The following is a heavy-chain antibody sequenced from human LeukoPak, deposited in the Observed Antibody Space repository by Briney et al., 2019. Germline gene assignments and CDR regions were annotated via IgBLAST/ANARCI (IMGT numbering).Heavy chain of an antibody. D-gene: IGHD3-3*01. V-gene: IGHV3-11*01. CDR1: GFTFSDYY. CDR2: ISSSGSTI. CDR3: ARDFWSGYYYYYYYMDV. J-gene: IGHJ6*03. Sequence: PGGSLRLSCAASGFTFSDYYMSWIRQAPGKGLEWVSYISSSGSTIYYADSVKGRFTNSRDNAKNSLYLQMNSLRAEDTAVYYCARDFWSGYYYYYYYMDVWGKGTTVTVSS.